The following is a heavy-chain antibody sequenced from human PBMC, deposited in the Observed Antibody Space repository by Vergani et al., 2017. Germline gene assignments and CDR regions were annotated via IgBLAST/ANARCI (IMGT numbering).Heavy chain of an antibody. J-gene: IGHJ6*03. D-gene: IGHD1-20*01. V-gene: IGHV3-30*04. Sequence: QVQLVESGGGVVQPGRSLRLSCAASGFTFSNYAMHWVRQAPGKGLEWVAVISYDGGKKYYADSVKGRFTISRDNSKSTLYLQMNSRRADDDTAVFYCARDFGPGITGYGVHYFYYMDVWGKGTTVTVSS. CDR1: GFTFSNYA. CDR3: ARDFGPGITGYGVHYFYYMDV. CDR2: ISYDGGKK.